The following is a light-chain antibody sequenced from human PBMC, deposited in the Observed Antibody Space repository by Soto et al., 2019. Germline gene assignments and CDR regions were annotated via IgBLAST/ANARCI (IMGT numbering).Light chain of an antibody. Sequence: ESVLTQSPGTLSLSPGDRATLSCRASQSVSSSYLAWYQQKPGQAPRLLIYDASSRATGIPDRFSGSGSGTDFTLTISSLEPEDFAVYYCQQRSNWPPITFGQGTRLETK. CDR2: DAS. CDR1: QSVSSSY. V-gene: IGKV3D-20*02. J-gene: IGKJ5*01. CDR3: QQRSNWPPIT.